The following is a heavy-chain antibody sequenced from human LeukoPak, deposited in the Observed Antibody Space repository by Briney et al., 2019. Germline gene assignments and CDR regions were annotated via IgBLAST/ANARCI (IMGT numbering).Heavy chain of an antibody. CDR3: AKDQQVGAAAYYFDS. CDR2: IANDGKDK. J-gene: IGHJ4*02. V-gene: IGHV3-30*18. CDR1: GFTFSRYG. Sequence: GGSLRLSCAASGFTFSRYGLHWVRQAPGKGLEWVTVIANDGKDKKYADTVKGRFTISRDNSKSTLYLQMNSLRAEDTGVYYCAKDQQVGAAAYYFDSWGQGTLVTVSS. D-gene: IGHD2-2*01.